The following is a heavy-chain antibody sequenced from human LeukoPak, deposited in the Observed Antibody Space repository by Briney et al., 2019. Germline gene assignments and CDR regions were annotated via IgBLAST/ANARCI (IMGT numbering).Heavy chain of an antibody. CDR2: ISYDGRNK. CDR3: ARVLGGGAITGCDF. D-gene: IGHD3-16*01. V-gene: IGHV3-30*03. J-gene: IGHJ4*02. Sequence: GRSLRLSCAASGFTFSSYGMHWVRQAPGKGLEWVAVISYDGRNKYYADSVKGRFTISRDYSKNTLYLQMNSLRADDTAVYYCARVLGGGAITGCDFRGQGTLVTVSS. CDR1: GFTFSSYG.